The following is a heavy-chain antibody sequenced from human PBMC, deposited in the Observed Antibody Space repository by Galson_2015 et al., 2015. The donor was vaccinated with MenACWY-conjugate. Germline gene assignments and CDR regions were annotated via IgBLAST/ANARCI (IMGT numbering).Heavy chain of an antibody. V-gene: IGHV4-59*08. CDR2: IYYSGST. CDR1: GGSISSYY. CDR3: ARRASPVPYGNKNWYFDL. D-gene: IGHD2/OR15-2a*01. J-gene: IGHJ2*01. Sequence: SEPLSLTCTVSGGSISSYYWSWIRQPPGKGLEWIGYIYYSGSTNYNPSLKSRVTISVDTSKNQFSLKLSSVTAADTAVYYCARRASPVPYGNKNWYFDLWGRGTLVTVSS.